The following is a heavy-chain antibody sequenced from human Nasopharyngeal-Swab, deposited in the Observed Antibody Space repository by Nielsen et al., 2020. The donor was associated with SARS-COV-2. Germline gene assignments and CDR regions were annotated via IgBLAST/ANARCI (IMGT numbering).Heavy chain of an antibody. J-gene: IGHJ4*02. D-gene: IGHD2-8*02. CDR3: ASPGTGGSPY. V-gene: IGHV3-33*01. CDR2: IWYDGSNK. CDR1: GFTFSSYG. Sequence: GESLKISCAASGFTFSSYGMHWVRQAPGKGLEWVAVIWYDGSNKYYADSVKGRFTISRDNSKNTLYLQMNSLRAEDTAVYYCASPGTGGSPYWGQGTLVTVSS.